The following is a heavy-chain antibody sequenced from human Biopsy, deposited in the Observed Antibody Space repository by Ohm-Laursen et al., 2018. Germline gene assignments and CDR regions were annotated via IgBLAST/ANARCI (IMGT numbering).Heavy chain of an antibody. CDR1: SYTFTDYN. D-gene: IGHD2-8*01. CDR3: ARDPLNGHKHFDY. Sequence: SVKVSCKSSSYTFTDYNIHWMRQAPGQGLEWLGYINCKTGATNYARKFQGTVTMTRDTSISTAYLALGSLRSADTAIYYCARDPLNGHKHFDYWGQGSLVTVSS. V-gene: IGHV1-2*02. CDR2: INCKTGAT. J-gene: IGHJ4*02.